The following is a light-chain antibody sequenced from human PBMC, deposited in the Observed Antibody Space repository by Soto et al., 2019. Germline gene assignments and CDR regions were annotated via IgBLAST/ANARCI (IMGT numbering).Light chain of an antibody. CDR3: QQYYNIPWT. CDR2: WAS. J-gene: IGKJ1*01. CDR1: QSVFYSSKSKNS. V-gene: IGKV4-1*01. Sequence: DIVMTQSPDSLAVSPGERATITCKSSQSVFYSSKSKNSVAWYQQKPGQPPKLLIYWASSRETGVTDRFSGSGSGTDFALTISSLQAEDVAVYYCQQYYNIPWTCGHGTKVELK.